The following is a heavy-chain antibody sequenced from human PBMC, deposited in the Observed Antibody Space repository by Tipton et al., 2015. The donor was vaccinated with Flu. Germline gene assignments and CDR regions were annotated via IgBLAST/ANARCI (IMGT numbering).Heavy chain of an antibody. J-gene: IGHJ4*02. D-gene: IGHD3-10*02. CDR1: GDSISSHYY. CDR3: ARHTGDSVRGVVDY. V-gene: IGHV4-38-2*02. Sequence: TLSLTCTISGDSISSHYYWGWIRQPPGKGLEWIGTIYHSGTTYYNPSLKSRLTMSVDTSNNQFSLKLNSVTAADTAVYYCARHTGDSVRGVVDYWGQGTLVTVSS. CDR2: IYHSGTT.